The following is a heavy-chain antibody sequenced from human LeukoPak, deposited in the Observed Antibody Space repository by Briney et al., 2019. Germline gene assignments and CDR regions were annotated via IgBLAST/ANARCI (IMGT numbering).Heavy chain of an antibody. J-gene: IGHJ5*02. V-gene: IGHV4-39*01. CDR3: AGLIRPGWFDP. Sequence: SETLSLTCTVSGASISSSTDYWGWIRQPPGKGLEWIANIYYSGSTYYNPSLKSRVTISVDTSKNQFSLKLSSVTAADTAVYYWAGLIRPGWFDPWGRGTLVTVSS. D-gene: IGHD1-14*01. CDR1: GASISSSTDY. CDR2: IYYSGST.